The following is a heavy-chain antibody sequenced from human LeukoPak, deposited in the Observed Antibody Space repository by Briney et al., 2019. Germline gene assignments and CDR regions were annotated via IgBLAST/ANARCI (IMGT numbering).Heavy chain of an antibody. Sequence: HPGGSLRLSRAASGFTFSSYAMSWVRQAPGKGLEWVSTISGSGDSTYYADSVKGRFTISRDNSKDTLYLQMNSLRAEDTALYYCAKHRGYIYRSRGEGTLVTVSS. D-gene: IGHD5-18*01. J-gene: IGHJ4*02. CDR1: GFTFSSYA. CDR2: ISGSGDST. V-gene: IGHV3-23*01. CDR3: AKHRGYIYRS.